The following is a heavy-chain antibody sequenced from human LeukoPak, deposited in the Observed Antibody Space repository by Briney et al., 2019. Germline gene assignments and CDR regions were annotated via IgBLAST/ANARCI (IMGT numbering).Heavy chain of an antibody. Sequence: ASGPALVKPTQTLTLTCTFSGFSLSTRGMSVSWIHQPPGKALEWLARIDWDDNEYYNTSLTARLTISKDTSKNQVVLTMTNMDPVDTATYFCARSWIRPSNDIFDYWGQGTLVTVSS. D-gene: IGHD3-9*01. CDR1: GFSLSTRGMS. V-gene: IGHV2-70*11. CDR3: ARSWIRPSNDIFDY. CDR2: IDWDDNE. J-gene: IGHJ4*02.